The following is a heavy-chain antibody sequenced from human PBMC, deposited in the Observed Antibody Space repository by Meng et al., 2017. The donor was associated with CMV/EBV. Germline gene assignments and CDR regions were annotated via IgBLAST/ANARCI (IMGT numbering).Heavy chain of an antibody. CDR2: ISYDGSNK. D-gene: IGHD3-22*01. J-gene: IGHJ5*02. CDR1: GFTFRSYA. Sequence: GGSLRLSCAASGFTFRSYAMHWVRQAPGKGLEWVAVISYDGSNKYYADSVKGRLTISRDNSKNTLYLQMNSLRAEDTAVYYCARTGPQYTMIETHLNNWFDPWGQGTLVTVSS. CDR3: ARTGPQYTMIETHLNNWFDP. V-gene: IGHV3-30*04.